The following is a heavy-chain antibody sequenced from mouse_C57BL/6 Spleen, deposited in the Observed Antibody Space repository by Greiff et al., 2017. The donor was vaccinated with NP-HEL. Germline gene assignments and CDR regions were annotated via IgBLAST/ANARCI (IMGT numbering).Heavy chain of an antibody. J-gene: IGHJ1*03. V-gene: IGHV1-63*01. CDR3: ARSAYYSNYVWYFEV. Sequence: QVQLQQSGAELVRPGTSVKMSCKASGYTFTNYWIGWAKQRPGHGLEWIGDIYPGGGYTNYNEKFKGKATLTADKSSSTAYMQFSSLTSEDSAIYYCARSAYYSNYVWYFEVWGTGTTVTVSS. D-gene: IGHD2-5*01. CDR1: GYTFTNYW. CDR2: IYPGGGYT.